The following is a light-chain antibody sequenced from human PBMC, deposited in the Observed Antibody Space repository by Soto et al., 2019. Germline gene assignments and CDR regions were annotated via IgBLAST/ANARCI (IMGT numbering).Light chain of an antibody. V-gene: IGLV2-23*02. CDR1: VYNL. CDR3: FSYVGNRRV. J-gene: IGLJ3*02. Sequence: QSVLTQPASVSGSPGQSITISCTGVYNLVSCYQHHPGKAPKLMIFEVNTRPAGISYRFSVSKSGNTASMTISALQAEDEYDYFCFSYVGNRRVFGAGTKLTVL. CDR2: EVN.